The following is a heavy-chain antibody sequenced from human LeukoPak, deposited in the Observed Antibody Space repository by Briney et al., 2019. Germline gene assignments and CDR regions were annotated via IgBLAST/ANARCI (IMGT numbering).Heavy chain of an antibody. J-gene: IGHJ3*02. CDR3: ARPIFGVGSYAFDI. CDR1: GGSISSYY. CDR2: IYTSGST. D-gene: IGHD3-3*01. Sequence: SSETLSLTCTVSGGSISSYYWSWIRQPPGKGLEWIGYIYTSGSTNYNPSLKSRVTISVDTSKNQFSLKLSSVTAADTAVYYCARPIFGVGSYAFDIWGQGTMVTASS. V-gene: IGHV4-4*09.